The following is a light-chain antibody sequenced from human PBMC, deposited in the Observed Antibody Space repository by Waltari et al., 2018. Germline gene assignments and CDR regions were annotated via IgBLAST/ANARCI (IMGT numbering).Light chain of an antibody. Sequence: QSALTQPASVSGSPGQSITISCTATTSDVGGYTYVSWHQQHPGKAPKLIIFEVSYRPSGVSNRFSGSKSGNTASLTISGLQPDDEADYYCSSYTSTTDLVFGGGTKVTVL. V-gene: IGLV2-14*01. CDR3: SSYTSTTDLV. J-gene: IGLJ3*02. CDR2: EVS. CDR1: TSDVGGYTY.